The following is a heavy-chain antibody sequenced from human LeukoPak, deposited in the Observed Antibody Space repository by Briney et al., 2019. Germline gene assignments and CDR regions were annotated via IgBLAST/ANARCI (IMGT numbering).Heavy chain of an antibody. CDR2: IYTSGST. J-gene: IGHJ4*02. CDR1: GGSISSGSYY. V-gene: IGHV4-61*02. D-gene: IGHD6-6*01. Sequence: QSSQTLSLTCTVSGGSISSGSYYWSWIRQPAGKGLEWIGRIYTSGSTNYNPSLKSRVTISVDTSKNQFSLKLSSVTAADTAVYYCARGGAARPDYWGQGTLLTVSS. CDR3: ARGGAARPDY.